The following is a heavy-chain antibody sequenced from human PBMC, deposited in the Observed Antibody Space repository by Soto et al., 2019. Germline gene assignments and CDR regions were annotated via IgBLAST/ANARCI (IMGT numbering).Heavy chain of an antibody. J-gene: IGHJ6*02. CDR3: AIRHHASGDFYGMDV. Sequence: EVQLLESGGGLVQPGGSLRLSCAVSGFTFSSYAMSWVRQAPGKGLEWVSTISDSGGSTYYADSVKGRFTISRDNSKNSLYVQINSLRAEDTAVYYCAIRHHASGDFYGMDVWGQGTTDTVSS. CDR1: GFTFSSYA. CDR2: ISDSGGST. V-gene: IGHV3-23*01. D-gene: IGHD3-10*01.